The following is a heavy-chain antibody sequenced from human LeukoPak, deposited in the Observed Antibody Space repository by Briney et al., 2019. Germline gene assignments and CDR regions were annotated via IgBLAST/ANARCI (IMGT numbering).Heavy chain of an antibody. J-gene: IGHJ6*03. CDR3: TRGSIAYYYMDV. CDR1: GDSISSSSYY. Sequence: SETLSLTCTVSGDSISSSSYYWGWIRQPPGKGLEWIGSIYHSGSTWYSPSLKSRVTISVDTSKNQFSLKLSSVTAADTAVYYCTRGSIAYYYMDVWGKGTTVTISS. D-gene: IGHD3-22*01. CDR2: IYHSGST. V-gene: IGHV4-39*07.